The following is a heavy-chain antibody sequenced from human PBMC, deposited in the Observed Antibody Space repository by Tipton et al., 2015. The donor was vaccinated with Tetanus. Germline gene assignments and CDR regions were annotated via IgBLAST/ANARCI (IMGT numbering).Heavy chain of an antibody. CDR2: INHSGST. Sequence: TLSLTCAVYGGSFSAYYWSWIRQSPGKGLEWIGEINHSGSTTYSPSFKSRVTISVDTPKNQFSLKLTSVTAADTGVYFCARLKSQGPNGLNWLDPWGRGTPVTVSS. J-gene: IGHJ5*02. CDR3: ARLKSQGPNGLNWLDP. D-gene: IGHD4/OR15-4a*01. CDR1: GGSFSAYY. V-gene: IGHV4-34*01.